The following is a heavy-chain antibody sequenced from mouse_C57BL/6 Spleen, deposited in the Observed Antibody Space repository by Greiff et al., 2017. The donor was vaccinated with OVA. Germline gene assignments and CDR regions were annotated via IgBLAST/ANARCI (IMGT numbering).Heavy chain of an antibody. CDR3: ASYGSFAY. CDR1: GYSITSGYY. D-gene: IGHD1-1*01. Sequence: EVKVEESGPGLVKPSQSLSLTCSVTGYSITSGYYWNWIRQFPGNKLEWMGYISYDGSNNYNPSLKNRISITRDTSKNQFFLKLNSVTTEDTATYYCASYGSFAYWGQGTLVTVSA. V-gene: IGHV3-6*01. CDR2: ISYDGSN. J-gene: IGHJ3*01.